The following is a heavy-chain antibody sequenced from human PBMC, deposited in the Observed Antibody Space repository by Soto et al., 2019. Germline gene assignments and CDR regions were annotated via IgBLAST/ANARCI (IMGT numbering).Heavy chain of an antibody. Sequence: EVQLLESGGGLVQPGGSLRLSCAASGFTFSSDAMSWVRQAPGKGLEWVSAISGSGGSTYYADSVKGRFTISRDNSKNTLYLQMNSLRAEDTAVYYCVKRISRVVVAAPGYWGQRTLVTVSS. CDR3: VKRISRVVVAAPGY. D-gene: IGHD2-15*01. CDR1: GFTFSSDA. CDR2: ISGSGGST. V-gene: IGHV3-23*01. J-gene: IGHJ4*02.